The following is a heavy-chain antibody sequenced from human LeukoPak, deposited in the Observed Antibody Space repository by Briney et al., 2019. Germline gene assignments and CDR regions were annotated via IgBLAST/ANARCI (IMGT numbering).Heavy chain of an antibody. V-gene: IGHV3-64*01. CDR2: ISSNGGST. CDR1: GFTFSSYA. D-gene: IGHD6-13*01. CDR3: ARGFIAAAGTGTFY. Sequence: GGSLRLSCAASGFTFSSYAMHWVRQAPGKGLEYVSAISSNGGSTYYANSVKGRFTISRDNSKNTLYLQMGSLRAEDMAVYYCARGFIAAAGTGTFYWGQGTLVTASS. J-gene: IGHJ4*02.